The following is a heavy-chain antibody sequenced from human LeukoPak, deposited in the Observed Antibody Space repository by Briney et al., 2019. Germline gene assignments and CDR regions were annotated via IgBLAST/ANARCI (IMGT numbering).Heavy chain of an antibody. CDR1: GFTFSDYY. D-gene: IGHD1-26*01. V-gene: IGHV3-11*03. CDR3: ARKMNIVGAQGWGYGLDV. Sequence: GGSLRLSCAASGFTFSDYYMSWIRQAPGKGLEWVSYISSSNSYTNYADSVKGRFYADSVKGRFTISRDNAKRSLYLQMNSLRAEDTAVYYCARKMNIVGAQGWGYGLDVWGHGTTVTVSS. J-gene: IGHJ6*02. CDR2: ISSSNSYT.